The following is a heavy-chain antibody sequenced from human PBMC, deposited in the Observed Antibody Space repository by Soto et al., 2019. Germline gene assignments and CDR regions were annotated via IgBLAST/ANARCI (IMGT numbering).Heavy chain of an antibody. V-gene: IGHV1-18*01. D-gene: IGHD2-2*01. J-gene: IGHJ4*02. CDR2: ISAYNGNT. CDR3: ARESGPRVVPAAIVDY. CDR1: GYTFTSYG. Sequence: ASVKVSCKASGYTFTSYGISWVRQAPGQGLEWMGWISAYNGNTNYAQKLQGRVTMTTDTSTSTAYMGLRSQRSDDTAVYYCARESGPRVVPAAIVDYWGQGTLVTVSS.